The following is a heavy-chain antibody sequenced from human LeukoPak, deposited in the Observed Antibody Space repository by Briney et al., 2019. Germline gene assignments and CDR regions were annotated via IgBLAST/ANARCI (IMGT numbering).Heavy chain of an antibody. V-gene: IGHV3-74*01. J-gene: IGHJ4*02. CDR2: IKTDGSIT. Sequence: GGSLRLSCAASGFSFSVYWMHWVRQAPGKGPVWVSRIKTDGSITDYADFVKGRFTISRDNAKNSLYLQMNSLRAEDTAVYYCARSDGTGTYYDFWSGYYSPRGFDYWGQGTQVTVSS. CDR3: ARSDGTGTYYDFWSGYYSPRGFDY. D-gene: IGHD3-3*01. CDR1: GFSFSVYW.